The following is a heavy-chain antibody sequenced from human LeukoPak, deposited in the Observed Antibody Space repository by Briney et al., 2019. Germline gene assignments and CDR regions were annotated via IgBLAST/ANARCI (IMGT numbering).Heavy chain of an antibody. V-gene: IGHV4-59*01. J-gene: IGHJ3*02. CDR3: ASLGGYYDSSNSSQLETFDI. CDR2: IHNTGSS. D-gene: IGHD3-10*01. CDR1: GDSINNYF. Sequence: SETLSLTCTVSGDSINNYFWSWIRQPPGKGLEWIGYIHNTGSSNYNPSLKSRVSFSVDTPENQLSLRLNSMTAADTAVYYCASLGGYYDSSNSSQLETFDIWGQGTMVTVSS.